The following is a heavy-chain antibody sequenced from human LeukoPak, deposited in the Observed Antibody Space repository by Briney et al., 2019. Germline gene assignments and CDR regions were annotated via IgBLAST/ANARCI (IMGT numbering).Heavy chain of an antibody. Sequence: PGGSLRLSCTASGFTFSNAWMSWVRQAPGKGLEWVGRIKSKTDGGTTDYAAPVKGRFTISRDDSKNTLYLQMNSLKTEDTAVYYCTTLRRDYYYGMDVWGQGTTVTVSS. CDR3: TTLRRDYYYGMDV. CDR1: GFTFSNAW. CDR2: IKSKTDGGTT. J-gene: IGHJ6*02. V-gene: IGHV3-15*01.